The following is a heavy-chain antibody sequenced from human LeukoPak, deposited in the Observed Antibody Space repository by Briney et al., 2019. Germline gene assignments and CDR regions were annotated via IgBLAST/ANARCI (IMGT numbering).Heavy chain of an antibody. V-gene: IGHV3-23*01. CDR2: ISGSGGST. J-gene: IGHJ5*02. Sequence: GGSLRLSCAASGFIFSSYAMSWVRQAPGKGLEWVSAISGSGGSTYYADSVKGRFTISRDNSKNTLYLQMNSLRAEDTAVYYCANYYGSGSFRNWFDPWGQGTLVTVSS. CDR1: GFIFSSYA. CDR3: ANYYGSGSFRNWFDP. D-gene: IGHD3-10*01.